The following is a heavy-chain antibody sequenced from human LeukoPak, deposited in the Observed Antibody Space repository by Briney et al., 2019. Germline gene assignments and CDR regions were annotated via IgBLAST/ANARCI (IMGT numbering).Heavy chain of an antibody. CDR2: ISASGDVT. V-gene: IGHV3-23*01. Sequence: GGSLRLSCAASGFTFSKFPMGWVRQAPGRGLEWVSAISASGDVTLYADSLRGRFTISRDNAKNSLYLQMNSLRAEDTAVYYCARARHYYDSSGYYRTIYYYYGMDVWGQGTTVTVSS. CDR1: GFTFSKFP. J-gene: IGHJ6*02. CDR3: ARARHYYDSSGYYRTIYYYYGMDV. D-gene: IGHD3-22*01.